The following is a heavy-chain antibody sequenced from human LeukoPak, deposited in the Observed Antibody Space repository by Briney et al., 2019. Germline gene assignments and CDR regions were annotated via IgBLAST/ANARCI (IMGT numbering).Heavy chain of an antibody. CDR1: GFTIRDYA. V-gene: IGHV3-9*01. J-gene: IGHJ4*02. D-gene: IGHD3-10*01. CDR3: AKAKGIAAMYYFDF. Sequence: GRSLRLSCVASGFTIRDYAMHWVRQAPGKGLEWVSGITFNSGTVDYADSVRGRFTISRDNANNSLYLQMNSLRTEDSAWYYCAKAKGIAAMYYFDFWGQGALVTVSS. CDR2: ITFNSGTV.